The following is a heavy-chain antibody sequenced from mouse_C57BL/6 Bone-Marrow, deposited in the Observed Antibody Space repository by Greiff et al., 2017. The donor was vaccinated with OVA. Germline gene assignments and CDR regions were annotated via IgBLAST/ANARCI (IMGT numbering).Heavy chain of an antibody. CDR1: GFSLTSYG. Sequence: VQLVESGPGLVAPSQSLSITCTVSGFSLTSYGVDWVRQPPGKGLEWLGVIWGGGSTNYNSALMSRLSISKDNSKSQVFLKMNSLQTADTAMYSCAKHTLSYYYGSSDDTYTAVWGTETTVTVSS. D-gene: IGHD1-1*01. V-gene: IGHV2-9*01. CDR2: IWGGGST. J-gene: IGHJ1*03. CDR3: AKHTLSYYYGSSDDTYTAV.